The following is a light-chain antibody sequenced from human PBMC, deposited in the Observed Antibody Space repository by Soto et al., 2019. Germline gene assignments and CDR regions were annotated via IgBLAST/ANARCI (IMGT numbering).Light chain of an antibody. V-gene: IGLV4-69*01. CDR3: QTWGTGIRV. J-gene: IGLJ1*01. CDR2: LNSDGSH. Sequence: QSVLTQSPSASASLGASVKLTCTLSSGHSSYAIAWHQQQPEKGPRYLMKLNSDGSHSKGDWIPDRFSGSSSGAERYLTISSLQSEDEADYYCQTWGTGIRVFGTGTKLTVL. CDR1: SGHSSYA.